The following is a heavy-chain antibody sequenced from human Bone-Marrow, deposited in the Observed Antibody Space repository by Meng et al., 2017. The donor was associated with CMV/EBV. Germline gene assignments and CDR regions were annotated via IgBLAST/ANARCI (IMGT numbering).Heavy chain of an antibody. Sequence: GGSLRLSCKGSGYSFTSYWIGWVRQMPGKGLAWMGIIYPGDSDTRYSPSFQGQVTISADKSISTAYLQWSSLKASDTAMYYCARGARYQLLCAPGAFAIWAQATMVTVSS. D-gene: IGHD2-2*01. J-gene: IGHJ3*02. CDR2: IYPGDSDT. CDR3: ARGARYQLLCAPGAFAI. CDR1: GYSFTSYW. V-gene: IGHV5-51*01.